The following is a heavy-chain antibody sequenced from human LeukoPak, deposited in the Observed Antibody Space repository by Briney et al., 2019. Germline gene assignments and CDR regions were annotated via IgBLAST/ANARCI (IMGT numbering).Heavy chain of an antibody. J-gene: IGHJ4*02. V-gene: IGHV1-2*02. CDR3: ARWYSSGWYAFDY. CDR1: GYTFTGYY. Sequence: ASVTVSCKASGYTFTGYYMHWVRQAPGQGLEWMAWINPNTGGTNYAQKFQGRVTMTRDTSISTAYMELSRLRSDDTAVYYCARWYSSGWYAFDYWGQGTLVTVSS. D-gene: IGHD6-19*01. CDR2: INPNTGGT.